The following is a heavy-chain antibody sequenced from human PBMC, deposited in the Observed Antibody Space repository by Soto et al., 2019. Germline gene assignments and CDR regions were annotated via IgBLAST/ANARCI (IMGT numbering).Heavy chain of an antibody. CDR3: ARGRGYSYGYQAAPLDY. V-gene: IGHV1-69*02. Sequence: GASVKVSCKASGGTFSSYTISWVRQAPGQGFEWMGRIVPILGIANYAQKFQGRVTITADKSTSTAYMELSSLRSEDTAVYYCARGRGYSYGYQAAPLDYWGQGTLVTVSS. CDR2: IVPILGIA. D-gene: IGHD5-18*01. CDR1: GGTFSSYT. J-gene: IGHJ4*02.